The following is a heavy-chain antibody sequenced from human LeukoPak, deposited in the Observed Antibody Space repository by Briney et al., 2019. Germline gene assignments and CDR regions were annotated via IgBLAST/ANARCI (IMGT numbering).Heavy chain of an antibody. V-gene: IGHV1-18*01. CDR2: ISAYNGNT. Sequence: ASVKVSCKVSGYTLTELSMHWVRQAPGQGLEWMGWISAYNGNTNYAQKLQGRVTMTTDTSTSTAYMELRSLRSDDTAVYYCASVKPIAAAGQNWFDPWGQGTLVTVSS. D-gene: IGHD6-13*01. CDR3: ASVKPIAAAGQNWFDP. CDR1: GYTLTELS. J-gene: IGHJ5*02.